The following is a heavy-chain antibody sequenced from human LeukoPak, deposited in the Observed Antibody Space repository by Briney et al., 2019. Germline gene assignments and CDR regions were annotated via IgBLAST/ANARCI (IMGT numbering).Heavy chain of an antibody. CDR2: IYHSGTT. CDR1: GGSISSSNW. Sequence: SEALSLTCAIFGGSISSSNWWSWVRQPPAKGLEWIGEIYHSGTTIYNPSLKSRVAISIDKSKNQFSLKLSSVTAADTAVYYCARVVVRGVITDAFDIWGQGTMVTVSS. CDR3: ARVVVRGVITDAFDI. D-gene: IGHD3-10*01. V-gene: IGHV4-4*02. J-gene: IGHJ3*02.